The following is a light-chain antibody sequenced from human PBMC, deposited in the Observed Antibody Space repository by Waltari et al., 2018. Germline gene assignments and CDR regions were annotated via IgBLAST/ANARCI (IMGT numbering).Light chain of an antibody. Sequence: QSALTQPAPVSGSPGQSINISCTGTSSDIATSNYVSWYQQHPGKAPRLMIFAVTNRPSGVSNRFSGSKSGNTASLTISGLQPEDEGDYYCTSYTSSITWVFGGGTKLTVL. J-gene: IGLJ3*02. V-gene: IGLV2-14*01. CDR2: AVT. CDR3: TSYTSSITWV. CDR1: SSDIATSNY.